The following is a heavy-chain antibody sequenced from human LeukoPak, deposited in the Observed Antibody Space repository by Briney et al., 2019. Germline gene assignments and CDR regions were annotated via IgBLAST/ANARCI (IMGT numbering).Heavy chain of an antibody. D-gene: IGHD2-15*01. CDR3: ARGGSRTCSTCYSDASDI. Sequence: TGGSLRLSCAASEFMFSEYWMNWVRQAPGKGLEWLAIINQDGSEKYSVSSVKGRFTISRDNVKNSLYLQLSSLRAEDTAVYYCARGGSRTCSTCYSDASDIWGQGTMVTVSS. J-gene: IGHJ3*02. V-gene: IGHV3-7*01. CDR1: EFMFSEYW. CDR2: INQDGSEK.